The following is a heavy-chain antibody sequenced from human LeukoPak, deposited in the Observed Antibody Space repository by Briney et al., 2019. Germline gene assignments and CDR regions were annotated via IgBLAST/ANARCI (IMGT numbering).Heavy chain of an antibody. J-gene: IGHJ4*02. D-gene: IGHD3-10*01. CDR2: VRHSGST. V-gene: IGHV4-34*01. Sequence: SETLSLTCAVYGESITAYYWTWIRQPPGKRLEWIGEVRHSGSTNYNPSLKSRVTMSVDMSKNQFSLKLNPVTAADTAVYYCAGATATGTGRAFHYWPQGNLVPVSS. CDR3: AGATATGTGRAFHY. CDR1: GESITAYY.